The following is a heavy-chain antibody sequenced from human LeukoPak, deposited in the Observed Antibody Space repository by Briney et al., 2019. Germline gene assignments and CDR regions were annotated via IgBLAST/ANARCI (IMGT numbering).Heavy chain of an antibody. Sequence: ASVKVSCKASGYTFTGYYMHWVRQAPGQGLEWMGWINPNSGGTNYAQKFQGRVTMTRDTSIGTAYMELSRLRSDDTAVYYCARVHSMVTTLGYWGQGTLVTVSS. V-gene: IGHV1-2*02. D-gene: IGHD4-17*01. CDR3: ARVHSMVTTLGY. CDR2: INPNSGGT. CDR1: GYTFTGYY. J-gene: IGHJ4*02.